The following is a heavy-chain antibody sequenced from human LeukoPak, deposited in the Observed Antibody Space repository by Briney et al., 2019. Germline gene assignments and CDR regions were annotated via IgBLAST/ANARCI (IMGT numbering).Heavy chain of an antibody. J-gene: IGHJ4*02. CDR2: IWYDGSNK. V-gene: IGHV3-33*01. D-gene: IGHD4-17*01. Sequence: GGSLRLSCAASGFTFSSYGMHWVRQAPGKGLEWVAVIWYDGSNKYYADSVKGRFTISRDNSRNTLYLQMNSLRAEDTAVYYCARAQESLYGDSGIFDYWGQGTLVTVSS. CDR1: GFTFSSYG. CDR3: ARAQESLYGDSGIFDY.